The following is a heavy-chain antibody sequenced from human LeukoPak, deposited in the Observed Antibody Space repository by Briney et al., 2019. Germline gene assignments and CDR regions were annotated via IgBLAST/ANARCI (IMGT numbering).Heavy chain of an antibody. Sequence: SETLSLTCAVSGVPLSTYYWSLIRQPAGKGLEWIGRIYTSGNTNSNPSLKSRVTMSVDTSNNLFSLKLTSVTAADTAVYYCARVMGYCSGGNCYSHFDPWGQGTLVTVSS. CDR1: GVPLSTYY. D-gene: IGHD2-15*01. J-gene: IGHJ5*02. CDR2: IYTSGNT. V-gene: IGHV4-4*07. CDR3: ARVMGYCSGGNCYSHFDP.